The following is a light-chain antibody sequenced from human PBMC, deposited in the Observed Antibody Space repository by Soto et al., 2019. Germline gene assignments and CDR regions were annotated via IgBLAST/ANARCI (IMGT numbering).Light chain of an antibody. J-gene: IGKJ4*01. Sequence: DIQVTQSPSFLSASVGDRVTITCRASQGISSYLAWYQQKPGRAPKLLIHSASTLQSGVPSRFSGSGSGTEFTLTITSLQPEDFATYYCQQYDNRLTFGGGTKVEIK. CDR1: QGISSY. CDR3: QQYDNRLT. V-gene: IGKV1-9*01. CDR2: SAS.